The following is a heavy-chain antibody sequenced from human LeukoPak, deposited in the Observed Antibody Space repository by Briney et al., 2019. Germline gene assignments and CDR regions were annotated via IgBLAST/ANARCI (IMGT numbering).Heavy chain of an antibody. J-gene: IGHJ3*02. CDR1: GGSISSYY. CDR2: IYYSGST. Sequence: SETLSLTCTVSGGSISSYYWSWIRQPPGKGLEWIGYIYYSGSTNYNPSLKSRVTISVDTSKNQFSLKLSSVTAADTAGYYCARYSYGPDDAFDIWGQGTMVTVSS. V-gene: IGHV4-59*01. CDR3: ARYSYGPDDAFDI. D-gene: IGHD5-18*01.